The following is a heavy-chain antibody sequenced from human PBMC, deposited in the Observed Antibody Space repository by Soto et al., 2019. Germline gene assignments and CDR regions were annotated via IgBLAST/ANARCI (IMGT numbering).Heavy chain of an antibody. Sequence: EVQLLESGGGLVQPGGSLRLSCAASGFTFTTYAMTWFPQAPGKGLEWVSISSGSGSGGSTNYADSVKGRFTISRDNSKNTLYLQMNSLRVEDTAVYYCAKDRDDYRNYVFDYWGQGTLVTVSS. CDR2: SSGSGSGGST. V-gene: IGHV3-23*01. J-gene: IGHJ4*02. D-gene: IGHD4-4*01. CDR1: GFTFTTYA. CDR3: AKDRDDYRNYVFDY.